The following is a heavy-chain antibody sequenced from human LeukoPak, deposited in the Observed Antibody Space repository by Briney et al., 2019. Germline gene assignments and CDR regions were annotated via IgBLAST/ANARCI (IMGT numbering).Heavy chain of an antibody. Sequence: GRSLRLSCAASGFTFDDYAMHWVRQAPGTGLEWVSGISWNSGSIGYADSVKGRFTISRDNAKNSLYLQMNSLRAEDMALYYCAKGGSSSSSLGYFDYWGQGTLVTVSS. J-gene: IGHJ4*02. V-gene: IGHV3-9*03. CDR2: ISWNSGSI. D-gene: IGHD6-6*01. CDR1: GFTFDDYA. CDR3: AKGGSSSSSLGYFDY.